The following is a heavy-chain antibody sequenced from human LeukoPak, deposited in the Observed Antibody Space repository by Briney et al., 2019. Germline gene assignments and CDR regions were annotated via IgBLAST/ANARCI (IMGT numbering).Heavy chain of an antibody. CDR1: GYTFTGYY. V-gene: IGHV1-2*02. D-gene: IGHD3-22*01. J-gene: IGHJ4*02. CDR2: INPNSGGT. Sequence: ASVKVSCKASGYTFTGYYMHWVRQAPGQGLERMGWINPNSGGTNYAQKFQGRVTMTRDTSISTAYMELSRLRSDDTAVYYCARVVYDSSGYDYWGQGTLVTVSS. CDR3: ARVVYDSSGYDY.